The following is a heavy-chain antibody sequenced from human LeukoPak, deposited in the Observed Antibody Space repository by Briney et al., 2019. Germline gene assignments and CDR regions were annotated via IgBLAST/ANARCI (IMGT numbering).Heavy chain of an antibody. D-gene: IGHD2-15*01. V-gene: IGHV4-34*01. CDR2: INHSGST. CDR3: ASRGSGGTRPWPFGY. J-gene: IGHJ4*02. CDR1: GGSFSGYY. Sequence: PSETLSLTCAVYGGSFSGYYWSWIRQPPGKGLEWIGEINHSGSTNYNPSLKSRVTISVDTSKNQFSLKLSSVTAADTAVYYCASRGSGGTRPWPFGYWGQGTLVTVSS.